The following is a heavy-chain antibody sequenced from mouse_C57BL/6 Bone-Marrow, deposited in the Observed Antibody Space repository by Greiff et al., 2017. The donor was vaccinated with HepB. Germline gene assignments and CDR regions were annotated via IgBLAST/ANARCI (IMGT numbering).Heavy chain of an antibody. Sequence: EVQLQQSGTVLARPGASVKMSCKTSGYTFTSYWMHWVKQRPGQGLEWRGAIYPGNSDTSYNQKFKGKAKLTAVTSASTAYMELSSLTNEDSAVYYCTRDYGSSYVFAYWGQGTLVTVSA. CDR3: TRDYGSSYVFAY. D-gene: IGHD1-1*01. V-gene: IGHV1-5*01. CDR1: GYTFTSYW. CDR2: IYPGNSDT. J-gene: IGHJ3*01.